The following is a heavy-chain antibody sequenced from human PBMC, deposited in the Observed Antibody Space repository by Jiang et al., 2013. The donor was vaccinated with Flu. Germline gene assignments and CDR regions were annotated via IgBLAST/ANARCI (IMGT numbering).Heavy chain of an antibody. CDR3: ARIGLGLPAMDV. V-gene: IGHV4-59*01. CDR2: IYYSGST. J-gene: IGHJ6*02. Sequence: GLVKPSETLSLTCTVSGGSISSYYWSWIRQPPGKGLEWIGYIYYSGSTNYNPSLKSRVTISVDTSKNQFSLKLSSVTAADTAVYYCARIGLGLPAMDVWGQGTTVTVS. D-gene: IGHD3/OR15-3a*01. CDR1: GGSISSYY.